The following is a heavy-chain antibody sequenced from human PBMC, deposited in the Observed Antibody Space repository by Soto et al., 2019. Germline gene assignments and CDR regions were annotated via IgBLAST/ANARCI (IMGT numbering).Heavy chain of an antibody. J-gene: IGHJ5*02. D-gene: IGHD3-22*01. CDR3: ARFPYTSSYYNWFDP. V-gene: IGHV4-59*08. CDR1: GGSFRSYY. CDR2: ISYTGSP. Sequence: PSETLSLTCTVSGGSFRSYYWSWIRQSPGKGLEWIGHISYTGSPTYSASLKSRVTITIDKSKNQISLRLRSVTAADTAVYFCARFPYTSSYYNWFDPWGPGTLVTVSS.